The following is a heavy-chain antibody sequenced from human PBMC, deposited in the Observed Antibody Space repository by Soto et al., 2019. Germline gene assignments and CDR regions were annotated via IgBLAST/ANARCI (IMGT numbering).Heavy chain of an antibody. CDR1: GASISVHSYY. J-gene: IGHJ5*02. Sequence: SETLSLTCTVSGASISVHSYYWTWIRQPPGKGLEWIGSSYYSGTTYFNPSLKSRATISVDTSKNQFSLRLTSVTAADTAIYYCTRRYNWNANSFHPWGPGALVTVSS. V-gene: IGHV4-39*01. CDR2: SYYSGTT. D-gene: IGHD1-20*01. CDR3: TRRYNWNANSFHP.